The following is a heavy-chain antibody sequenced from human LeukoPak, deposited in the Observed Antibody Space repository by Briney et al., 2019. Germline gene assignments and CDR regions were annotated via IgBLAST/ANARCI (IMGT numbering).Heavy chain of an antibody. J-gene: IGHJ4*02. CDR1: GYTFTGYY. D-gene: IGHD6-6*01. V-gene: IGHV1-2*06. Sequence: ASVKVSCKASGYTFTGYYMHWVRQAPGQGLEWMGRINPNSGGTNYAQKFQGRVTMTRDTSISTAYMELRRLRSDDTAVYYCARDQESIAAREAIDYWGQGTLVTVSS. CDR3: ARDQESIAAREAIDY. CDR2: INPNSGGT.